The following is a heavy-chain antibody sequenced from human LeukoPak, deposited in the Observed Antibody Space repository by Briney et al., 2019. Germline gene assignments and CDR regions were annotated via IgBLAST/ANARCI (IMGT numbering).Heavy chain of an antibody. Sequence: PGGSLRLSCAASGFTFSSYAMSWVRQAPGKGLEWVSAISGSGGSTYYADSAKGRFTISRDNSKNTLYLQMNSLRAEDTAVYYCAKDSNGYSSSWHSFDYWGQGTLVTVSS. V-gene: IGHV3-23*01. CDR1: GFTFSSYA. CDR2: ISGSGGST. D-gene: IGHD6-13*01. J-gene: IGHJ4*02. CDR3: AKDSNGYSSSWHSFDY.